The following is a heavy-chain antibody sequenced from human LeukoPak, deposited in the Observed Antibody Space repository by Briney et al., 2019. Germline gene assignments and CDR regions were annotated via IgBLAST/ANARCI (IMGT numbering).Heavy chain of an antibody. Sequence: SETLSLTCAVSGYSISSGYYWGWIRQPPGKGLEWIGSIYHSGSTYYNPSLKSRVTISVDTSKNQFSLELSSVTAADTAVYYCARRGYCSGGACYSFDYWGQGTLVTVSS. J-gene: IGHJ4*02. D-gene: IGHD2-15*01. CDR1: GYSISSGYY. CDR2: IYHSGST. CDR3: ARRGYCSGGACYSFDY. V-gene: IGHV4-38-2*01.